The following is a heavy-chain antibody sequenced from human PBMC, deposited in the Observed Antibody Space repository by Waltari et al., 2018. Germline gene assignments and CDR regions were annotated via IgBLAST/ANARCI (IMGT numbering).Heavy chain of an antibody. D-gene: IGHD2-15*01. V-gene: IGHV4-38-2*01. CDR2: VYHSGAT. Sequence: QVQLQESGPGLVKPSETLSLTCAVSGYSISSGYYWGWIRQPPGKGLEWIGSVYHSGATYYNPSLKSVVTISVDTSKNQVALKLSSVAAADTAVYYCARPDYCSGGSCPHGAFDIWGQGTMVTVSS. CDR3: ARPDYCSGGSCPHGAFDI. CDR1: GYSISSGYY. J-gene: IGHJ3*02.